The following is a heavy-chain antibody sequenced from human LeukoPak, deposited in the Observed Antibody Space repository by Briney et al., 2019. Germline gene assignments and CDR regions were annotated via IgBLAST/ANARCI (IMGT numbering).Heavy chain of an antibody. CDR1: GFTFSSYE. CDR3: ANLPPVGLPSKFDY. Sequence: GGSLRLSRAASGFTFSSYEMNWVRQAPGKELEWVSYISSSGSTIYYADSVKGRFTISRDNSKNTLYLQMNSLRAEDTAVYYCANLPPVGLPSKFDYWGQGTLVTVSS. J-gene: IGHJ4*02. D-gene: IGHD2-21*01. CDR2: ISSSGSTI. V-gene: IGHV3-48*03.